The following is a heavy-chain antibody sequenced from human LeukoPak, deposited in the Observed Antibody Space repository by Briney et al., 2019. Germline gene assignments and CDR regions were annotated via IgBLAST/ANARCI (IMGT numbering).Heavy chain of an antibody. V-gene: IGHV3-23*01. CDR2: IAGGDDR. CDR3: AKDYSNHGYLDY. Sequence: GGSLRLSCAASGFIFSPYAMSWVRQAPGKGLEWVAGIAGGDDRFYVDSVKGRFSISRDNSKNTVDLQMNSLRVEDTAVYYCAKDYSNHGYLDYWSQGTLVTVSS. CDR1: GFIFSPYA. J-gene: IGHJ4*02. D-gene: IGHD4-11*01.